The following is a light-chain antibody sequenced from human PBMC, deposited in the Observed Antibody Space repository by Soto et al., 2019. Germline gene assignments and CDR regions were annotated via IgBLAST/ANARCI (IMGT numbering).Light chain of an antibody. J-gene: IGLJ1*01. V-gene: IGLV1-40*01. Sequence: QSVLTQPPSVSGAPGQRITISCTGSSSNIGADFDVYWYQQLPGAAPKLLIYGNTNRPSGVPDRFSGSKSGTSASLAITGLQAEDEADYYCLSYADTAYVFGTGTKVTVL. CDR2: GNT. CDR1: SSNIGADFD. CDR3: LSYADTAYV.